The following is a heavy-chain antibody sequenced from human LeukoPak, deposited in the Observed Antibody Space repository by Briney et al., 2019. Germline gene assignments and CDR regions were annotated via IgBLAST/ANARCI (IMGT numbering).Heavy chain of an antibody. CDR1: GYTFTGYY. J-gene: IGHJ4*02. D-gene: IGHD3-3*01. CDR2: INPNSGGT. V-gene: IGHV1-2*02. CDR3: ARARSGYSSY. Sequence: ASVKVSCKASGYTFTGYYMHWVRQAPGQGLEWMGWINPNSGGTNYAQKFQGRVTMTRDTSISIAYMELSRLRSDDTAVYYCARARSGYSSYWGQGTLVTVSS.